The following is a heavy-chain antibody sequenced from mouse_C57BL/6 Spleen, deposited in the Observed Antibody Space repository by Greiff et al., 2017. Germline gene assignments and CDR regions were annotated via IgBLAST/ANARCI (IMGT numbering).Heavy chain of an antibody. CDR1: GFSFNTYA. CDR2: IRSKSNNYAT. V-gene: IGHV10-1*01. J-gene: IGHJ3*01. D-gene: IGHD2-2*01. CDR3: VRPRYGYDEFAY. Sequence: EVQLVESGGGLVQPKGSLKLSCAASGFSFNTYAMNWVRQAPGKGLEWVARIRSKSNNYATYYADSVKDRFTISRDDSESMLYLQMNNLKTEDTAMYYCVRPRYGYDEFAYWGQGTLVTVSA.